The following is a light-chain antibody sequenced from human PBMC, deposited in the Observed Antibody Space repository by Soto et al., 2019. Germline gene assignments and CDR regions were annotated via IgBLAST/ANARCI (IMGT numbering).Light chain of an antibody. CDR1: QDISHY. J-gene: IGKJ1*01. CDR3: QQYTKDTPGT. V-gene: IGKV1-27*01. Sequence: DIQMTQSPSSLSASVGDRVTFTCRASQDISHYLAWYQERPGKVPKLLIYYAANLQSGVPSRFSGSGSGTDFTLTISSLQPEDVGTYYCQQYTKDTPGTFGQGTKLDIK. CDR2: YAA.